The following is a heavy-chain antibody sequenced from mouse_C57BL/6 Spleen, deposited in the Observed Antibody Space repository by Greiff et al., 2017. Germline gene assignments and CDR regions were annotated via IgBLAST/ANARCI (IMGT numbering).Heavy chain of an antibody. D-gene: IGHD2-4*01. J-gene: IGHJ4*01. CDR3: ARGAYYDYDDYAMDY. CDR2: IDPANGNT. Sequence: EVQLQQSVAELVRPGASVKLSCTASGFNIKNTYMHWVKQRPEQGLEWIGRIDPANGNTKYAPKFQGKATITADTSSNTAYLQLSSLTSEDTAIXYCARGAYYDYDDYAMDYWGQGTSVTVSS. CDR1: GFNIKNTY. V-gene: IGHV14-3*01.